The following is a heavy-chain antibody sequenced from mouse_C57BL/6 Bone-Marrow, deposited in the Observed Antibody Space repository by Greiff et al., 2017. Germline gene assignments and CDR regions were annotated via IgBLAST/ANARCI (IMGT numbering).Heavy chain of an antibody. CDR3: AKDDYYAIDY. CDR1: GYAFSSSW. CDR2: IYPGVGDT. J-gene: IGHJ4*01. Sequence: QVQLQQSGPELVRPGASVKFSCKASGYAFSSSWMNWVKQRPGKGLEWIGRIYPGVGDTDYNGKFKGKATLTADKSSSTAYMQLSSLTSEDAAVYFCAKDDYYAIDYWGKGTSVTVST. V-gene: IGHV1-82*01.